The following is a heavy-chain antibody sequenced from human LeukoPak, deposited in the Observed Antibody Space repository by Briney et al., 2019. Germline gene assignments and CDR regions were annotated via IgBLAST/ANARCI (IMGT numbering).Heavy chain of an antibody. CDR3: TRDGDIVVVPAYYYYYYMDV. V-gene: IGHV3-49*04. J-gene: IGHJ6*03. Sequence: GGSLRLSCTASGFTFGDYAMSWVRQAPGKGLEWVGFIRSKAYGGTTEYAASVKGRFTISRDDSKSIAYPQMNSLKTEDTAVYYCTRDGDIVVVPAYYYYYYMDVWGKGTTVTVSS. D-gene: IGHD2-2*01. CDR2: IRSKAYGGTT. CDR1: GFTFGDYA.